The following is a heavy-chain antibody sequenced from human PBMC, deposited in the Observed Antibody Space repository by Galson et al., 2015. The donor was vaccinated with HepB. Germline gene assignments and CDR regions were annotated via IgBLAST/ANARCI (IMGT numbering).Heavy chain of an antibody. V-gene: IGHV3-30*18. D-gene: IGHD1-26*01. J-gene: IGHJ4*02. CDR3: AKDGIKYTTAWFSFDY. CDR1: GFDFGGYG. CDR2: ISYDGRKI. Sequence: SLRLSCAASGFDFGGYGMHWVRQAPGKGLEWVALISYDGRKIYYADSVKGRFTISRDHSKNMVFLQMTNLRPGDTAVYYCAKDGIKYTTAWFSFDYWGQGTLVAVSS.